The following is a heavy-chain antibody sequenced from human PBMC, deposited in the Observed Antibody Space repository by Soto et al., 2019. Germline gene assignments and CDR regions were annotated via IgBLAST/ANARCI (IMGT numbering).Heavy chain of an antibody. D-gene: IGHD2-15*01. V-gene: IGHV1-69*12. J-gene: IGHJ2*01. Sequence: QVQLVQSGAEVKKPGSSVKVSCKASGGTFSSYAISWVRQAPGQGLEWMGGIIPIFGTANYAQKFQGRVTITADESXXPGYMELSSLSTEDTAVYCCARDPLAATRYWYFDLWGRGALVTVSS. CDR2: IIPIFGTA. CDR3: ARDPLAATRYWYFDL. CDR1: GGTFSSYA.